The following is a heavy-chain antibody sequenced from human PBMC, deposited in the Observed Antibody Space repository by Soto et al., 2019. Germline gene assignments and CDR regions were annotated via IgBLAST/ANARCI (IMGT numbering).Heavy chain of an antibody. V-gene: IGHV5-51*01. CDR1: GYSFTSYW. J-gene: IGHJ4*02. CDR3: ARHDIVAMNFDF. Sequence: EVQLEQSGAQVKKPGESLKISCKASGYSFTSYWIGWVRQMPGKGLEWMGIIYPGDSDTRYSPSFQGQVSISVDKSITTAHLQWSSLKASDTAMYYCARHDIVAMNFDFWCQGTLVTVSS. CDR2: IYPGDSDT. D-gene: IGHD5-12*01.